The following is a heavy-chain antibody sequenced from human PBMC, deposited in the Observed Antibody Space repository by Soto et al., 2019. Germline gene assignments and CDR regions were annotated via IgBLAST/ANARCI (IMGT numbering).Heavy chain of an antibody. J-gene: IGHJ5*01. Sequence: GSRRLSCEAYGFTFSNYGMGWVRQAPGKGLEWVANVKLDGSERYYVDSVKGRFTISRDNAKNSVYLQMNSLRAEDSAIYYCARDPIRRDGYVFDSWGQGALVTVSS. CDR1: GFTFSNYG. D-gene: IGHD5-12*01. CDR3: ARDPIRRDGYVFDS. V-gene: IGHV3-7*01. CDR2: VKLDGSER.